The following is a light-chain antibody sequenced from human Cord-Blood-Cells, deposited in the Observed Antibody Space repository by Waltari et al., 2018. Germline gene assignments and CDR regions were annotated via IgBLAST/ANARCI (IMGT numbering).Light chain of an antibody. Sequence: QSALTQPPSASGSPGQSVTNSCTGTSSDVGGYNYVSWYQQHPGKAPKLMIYDVSKRPSGVSNRFSGSKSGNTASLTISGLQAEDEADYYCSSYTSSSTRVFGGGTKLTVL. CDR1: SSDVGGYNY. CDR3: SSYTSSSTRV. J-gene: IGLJ3*02. V-gene: IGLV2-14*01. CDR2: DVS.